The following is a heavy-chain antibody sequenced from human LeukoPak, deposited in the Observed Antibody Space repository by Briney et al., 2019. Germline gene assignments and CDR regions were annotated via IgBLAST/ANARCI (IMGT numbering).Heavy chain of an antibody. V-gene: IGHV3-72*01. CDR2: IRNRANSYTT. J-gene: IGHJ4*02. CDR1: GFIFTDHY. D-gene: IGHD2-8*01. Sequence: GGSLRLSCAASGFIFTDHYMDWVRQPPGKGLEWVARIRNRANSYTTEYAASAKGRITIARDDSKNSVYLEMNSLETEDTAEYYCVRDAAKRLYGDLDYGGQGTRVTVDS. CDR3: VRDAAKRLYGDLDY.